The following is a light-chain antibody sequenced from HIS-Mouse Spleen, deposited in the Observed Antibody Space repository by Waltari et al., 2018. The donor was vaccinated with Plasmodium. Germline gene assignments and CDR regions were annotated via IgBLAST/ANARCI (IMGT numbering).Light chain of an antibody. CDR3: QQYNNWSFT. CDR1: QSVSSN. V-gene: IGKV3-15*01. J-gene: IGKJ3*01. CDR2: GAS. Sequence: EIVMTQSPATLSVSPGERATLSCRASQSVSSNLAWYQQQPGQDPRILIYGASTRATGIPARFSGSGSGTEFTLTISSLQSEDFAVYYCQQYNNWSFTFGPGTKVHIK.